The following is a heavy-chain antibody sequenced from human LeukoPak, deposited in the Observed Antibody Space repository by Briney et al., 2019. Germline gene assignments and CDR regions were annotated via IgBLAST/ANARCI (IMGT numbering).Heavy chain of an antibody. Sequence: GGSLRLSCTASGFTFSSYGMHWVRQAPGKGLEWVAVISYDGSNKYNADSVKGRFTISRDNSKTTLYLQMNSIRAEDTAVYYCAKDLTPIHYYGSRWFDPWGQGTLVTVSS. D-gene: IGHD3-10*01. CDR1: GFTFSSYG. V-gene: IGHV3-30*18. CDR2: ISYDGSNK. J-gene: IGHJ5*02. CDR3: AKDLTPIHYYGSRWFDP.